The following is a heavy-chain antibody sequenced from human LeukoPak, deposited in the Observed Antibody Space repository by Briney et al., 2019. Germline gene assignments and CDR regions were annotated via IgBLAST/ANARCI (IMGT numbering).Heavy chain of an antibody. V-gene: IGHV3-48*04. CDR1: GFTFSSYS. D-gene: IGHD6-19*01. J-gene: IGHJ4*02. CDR3: ARDLGGAVAGNY. CDR2: ISSSGSTI. Sequence: GGSLRLSCAASGFTFSSYSMNWVRQAPGKGLEWVSYISSSGSTIYYADSVKGRFTISRDNAKNSLYLQMNSLRAEDTAVYYCARDLGGAVAGNYWGQGTLVTVSS.